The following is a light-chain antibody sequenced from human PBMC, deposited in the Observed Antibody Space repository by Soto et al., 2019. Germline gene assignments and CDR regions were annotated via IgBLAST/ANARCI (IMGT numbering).Light chain of an antibody. CDR2: AAS. CDR3: LQDYTYPWT. J-gene: IGKJ1*01. CDR1: QDIGND. V-gene: IGKV1-6*02. Sequence: IQMTQSPSSLSASVRDRVTITCRASQDIGNDLGWYQQKPGKAHHVLIYAASSLRSGVQSRFSGSGSGTHFTLTINSLQAEDSATYFCLQDYTYPWTFGQGTKVDIK.